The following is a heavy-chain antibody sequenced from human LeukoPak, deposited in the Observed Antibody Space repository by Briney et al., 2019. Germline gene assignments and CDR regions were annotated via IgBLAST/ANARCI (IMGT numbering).Heavy chain of an antibody. CDR1: GGSIISSDYH. Sequence: SKTLSLTCTVSGGSIISSDYHWGWVRQPPGKGLEWIGTISYSGNTDYNPSLRSRVTISVDTSNNQFSLRLGSVTAADTAVYHCARHCCSGPAKRVFDIWGQGTMVTVSS. J-gene: IGHJ3*02. CDR2: ISYSGNT. CDR3: ARHCCSGPAKRVFDI. D-gene: IGHD2-15*01. V-gene: IGHV4-39*01.